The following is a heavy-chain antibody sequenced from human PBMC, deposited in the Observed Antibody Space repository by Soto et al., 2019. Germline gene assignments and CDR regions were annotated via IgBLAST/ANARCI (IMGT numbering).Heavy chain of an antibody. CDR2: ISAGNGNT. J-gene: IGHJ6*02. Sequence: ASVKVSCKASGYTFTSYAMHWVRQAPGQRLEWMGWISAGNGNTKYSQKFQGRVTITRDTSASTAYMELSSLRSEDTAVYYCARDTATYYDFWSGYHHYGMDVWGQGTTVTVSS. CDR1: GYTFTSYA. D-gene: IGHD3-3*01. CDR3: ARDTATYYDFWSGYHHYGMDV. V-gene: IGHV1-3*01.